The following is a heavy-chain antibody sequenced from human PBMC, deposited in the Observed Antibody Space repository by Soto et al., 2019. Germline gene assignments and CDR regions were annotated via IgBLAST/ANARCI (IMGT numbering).Heavy chain of an antibody. D-gene: IGHD5-12*01. Sequence: GSLRLSCAASGFAFNIYSMGWVRQAPGKGLEWVSVISGNGATTNYPESVKGRFTISRDLSKNTLFLQMNSLRAEDTAIYYCARLGGYSGYDPFDYWGQGTLVTVSS. CDR1: GFAFNIYS. CDR2: ISGNGATT. CDR3: ARLGGYSGYDPFDY. V-gene: IGHV3-23*01. J-gene: IGHJ4*02.